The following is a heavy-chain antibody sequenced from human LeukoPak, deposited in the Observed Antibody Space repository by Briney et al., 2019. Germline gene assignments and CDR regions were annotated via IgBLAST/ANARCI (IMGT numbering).Heavy chain of an antibody. D-gene: IGHD2-15*01. Sequence: PGGSLRLSCAASGFTFSTYSMSWVRQAPGKGPEWLSYISTSSITKYYADSVKGRFTISRGDAKNSLSLQMNSLRADDTAVYYCAKEMGFCSGGSCYRWFDSWGQGTLVTVSS. CDR3: AKEMGFCSGGSCYRWFDS. J-gene: IGHJ5*01. V-gene: IGHV3-48*01. CDR1: GFTFSTYS. CDR2: ISTSSITK.